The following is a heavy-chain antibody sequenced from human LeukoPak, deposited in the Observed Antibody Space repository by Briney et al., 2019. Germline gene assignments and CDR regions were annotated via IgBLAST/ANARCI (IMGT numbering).Heavy chain of an antibody. D-gene: IGHD2-15*01. CDR2: ISSSSGYL. CDR1: GFTFSSYS. CDR3: ARDTHVVVVAAGYYGMDV. V-gene: IGHV3-21*01. J-gene: IGHJ6*02. Sequence: GGSLRLSCAASGFTFSSYSMNWVRQAPGKGLEWVSSISSSSGYLYYADSVKGRFTISRDNAKNSLYLQMNSLRAEDTAVYYCARDTHVVVVAAGYYGMDVWGQGTTVTVSS.